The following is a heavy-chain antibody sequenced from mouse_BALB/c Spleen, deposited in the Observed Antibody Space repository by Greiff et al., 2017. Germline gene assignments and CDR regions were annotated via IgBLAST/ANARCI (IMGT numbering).Heavy chain of an antibody. V-gene: IGHV5-17*02. Sequence: EVHLVESGGGLVQPGGSRKLSCAASGFSFSSFGMHWVRQAPEKGLEWVAYISSCSSTIYFADTVKGRFTISRDNPKNTLFLQMTSLRSEDTAMYYCARANWGAMDDWGEGTSVTVSS. J-gene: IGHJ4*01. CDR3: ARANWGAMDD. D-gene: IGHD4-1*01. CDR1: GFSFSSFG. CDR2: ISSCSSTI.